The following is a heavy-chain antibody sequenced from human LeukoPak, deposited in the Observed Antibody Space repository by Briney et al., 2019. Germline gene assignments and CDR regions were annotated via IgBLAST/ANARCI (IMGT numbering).Heavy chain of an antibody. CDR3: ARGDLHYHDSTRRGFDI. CDR1: GFTFSSYS. Sequence: GGSLRLSCAASGFTFSSYSMNWVRQAPGKGLEWGSSISSSSSYIYYADSVKGRFTISRDNAKNSLYLQMNSLRAEDTAVYYCARGDLHYHDSTRRGFDIWGQGTKVTVSS. CDR2: ISSSSSYI. V-gene: IGHV3-21*01. D-gene: IGHD3-10*01. J-gene: IGHJ3*02.